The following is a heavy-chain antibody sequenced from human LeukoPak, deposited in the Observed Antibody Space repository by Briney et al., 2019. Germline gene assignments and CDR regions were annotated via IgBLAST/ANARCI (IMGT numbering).Heavy chain of an antibody. D-gene: IGHD3-22*01. CDR3: ARDVANYYDGSGSLLFDY. Sequence: GRSLRLSCAASAFTFSDYYTSWVRPAPGKGLEWVSYISSNGSTIYYADSVKGRFTISSDNAKNSLYLQMNSLRAEDTAVYYCARDVANYYDGSGSLLFDYWGQGTLVTVSS. CDR2: ISSNGSTI. V-gene: IGHV3-11*04. J-gene: IGHJ4*02. CDR1: AFTFSDYY.